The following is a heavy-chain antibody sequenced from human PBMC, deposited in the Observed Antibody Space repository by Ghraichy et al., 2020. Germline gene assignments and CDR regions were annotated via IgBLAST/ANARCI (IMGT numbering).Heavy chain of an antibody. Sequence: ESLNISCTVSGGSISSYYWSWIRQPPGKGLEWIGYIYYSGSTNYNPSLKSRVTISVDTSKNQFSLKLSSVTAADTAVYYCARGTPFGGYYDSSGYYFDYWGQGTLVTVSS. CDR1: GGSISSYY. CDR3: ARGTPFGGYYDSSGYYFDY. CDR2: IYYSGST. V-gene: IGHV4-59*01. D-gene: IGHD3-22*01. J-gene: IGHJ4*02.